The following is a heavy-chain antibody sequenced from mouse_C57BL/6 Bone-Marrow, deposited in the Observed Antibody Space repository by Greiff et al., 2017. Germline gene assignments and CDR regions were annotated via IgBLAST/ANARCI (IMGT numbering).Heavy chain of an antibody. CDR3: ASGTLDY. Sequence: EVMLVESGGDLVKPGGSLKLSCAASGFTFSSYGMSWVRQTPDKRLEWVATISSGGSYTYYPDSVKGRFTISRDNAKNTLYLQMSSLKSEDTAMXYCASGTLDYWGQGTTLTVSS. D-gene: IGHD1-1*02. CDR1: GFTFSSYG. J-gene: IGHJ2*01. V-gene: IGHV5-6*02. CDR2: ISSGGSYT.